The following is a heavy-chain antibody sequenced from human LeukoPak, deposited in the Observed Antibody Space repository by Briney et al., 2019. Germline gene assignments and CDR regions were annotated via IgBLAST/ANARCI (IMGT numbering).Heavy chain of an antibody. CDR2: IYYSGST. Sequence: SETLSLTCTVSGGSISSGWIRQPPGKGLEWIGSIYYSGSTYYDPSLKSRVTVSVDTSKNQFSLKLSSVTAADTALYYCARPLGPGYLFAFDYWGQGTLVTVSS. CDR1: GGSISS. CDR3: ARPLGPGYLFAFDY. V-gene: IGHV4-39*01. D-gene: IGHD2-15*01. J-gene: IGHJ4*02.